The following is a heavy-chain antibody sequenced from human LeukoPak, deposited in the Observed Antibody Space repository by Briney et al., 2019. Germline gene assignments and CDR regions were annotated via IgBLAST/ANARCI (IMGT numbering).Heavy chain of an antibody. V-gene: IGHV4-59*01. D-gene: IGHD1-26*01. Sequence: SETLSLTCTVSGGSISSYYWSWIRQPPGKGVEWIGYIYYSGSTNYNPSLKSRVTISVDTSKNQFSLKLSSVTAADTAVYYCARDIGGATGWFDPWGQGTLVTVSS. CDR1: GGSISSYY. CDR3: ARDIGGATGWFDP. J-gene: IGHJ5*02. CDR2: IYYSGST.